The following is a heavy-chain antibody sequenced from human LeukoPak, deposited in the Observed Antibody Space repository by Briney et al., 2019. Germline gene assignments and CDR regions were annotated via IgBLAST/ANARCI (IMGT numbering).Heavy chain of an antibody. V-gene: IGHV5-51*01. CDR1: GYRFTSDW. CDR3: ARHPFD. CDR2: IYPGDSDT. J-gene: IGHJ4*02. Sequence: KLGGSLKISCKASGYRFTSDWIAWVRQMPGKGLEWMGIIYPGDSDTRYSPSFQGQVTISADKSISTAYLQWSSLKASDTAIYYCARHPFDWGQGTLVTVSS.